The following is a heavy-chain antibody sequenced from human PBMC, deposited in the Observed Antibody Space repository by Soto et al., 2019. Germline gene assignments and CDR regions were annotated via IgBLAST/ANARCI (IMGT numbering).Heavy chain of an antibody. CDR1: GGSISWYY. Sequence: PSGNLSLTCTVSGGSISWYYWNWIPQPAGKGLEWIGRTYTSGSTNYNPSLKSRVTMSVDTSNNKFSLKLSSVTAADTAVYYCASSTGYYHGRYYYYGMDVWGQGTTVTVSS. D-gene: IGHD3-9*01. J-gene: IGHJ6*02. CDR2: TYTSGST. V-gene: IGHV4-4*07. CDR3: ASSTGYYHGRYYYYGMDV.